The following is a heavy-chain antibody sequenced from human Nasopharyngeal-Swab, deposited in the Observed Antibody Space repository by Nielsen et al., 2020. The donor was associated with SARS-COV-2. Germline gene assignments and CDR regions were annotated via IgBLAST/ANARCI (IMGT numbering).Heavy chain of an antibody. CDR1: GFTFSGYY. D-gene: IGHD7-27*01. CDR3: ARDRANWDFDY. J-gene: IGHJ4*02. V-gene: IGHV3-11*04. Sequence: GGSLRLSCAASGFTFSGYYMSWIRQAPGKGLEYISYISGSGGTIYYGDSMKGRFTISRDNAKNSLYLQMNSLRAEDTAAYYCARDRANWDFDYWGQGTLVTVSS. CDR2: ISGSGGTI.